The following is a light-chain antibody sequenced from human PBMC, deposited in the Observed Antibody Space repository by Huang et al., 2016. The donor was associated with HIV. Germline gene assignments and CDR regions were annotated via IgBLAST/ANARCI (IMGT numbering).Light chain of an antibody. V-gene: IGKV4-1*01. CDR1: QSVLYSSNNKNY. Sequence: DIVLTQSPDSLAVSLCDRATINCKSSQSVLYSSNNKNYLAWYQHKPGQPPKLLIYWASTRESGVPDRFSGRGSGSDFTLTHSCLQAEDVAVYYCQKYYTSPLLTFGPGTKVDIK. J-gene: IGKJ3*01. CDR2: WAS. CDR3: QKYYTSPLLT.